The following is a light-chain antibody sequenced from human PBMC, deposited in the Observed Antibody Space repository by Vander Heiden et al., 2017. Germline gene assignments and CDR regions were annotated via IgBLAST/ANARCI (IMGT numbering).Light chain of an antibody. Sequence: SSDLHPPPSVSVPPGQTARLTGSRDAVPKKDAYWYEQKPGQAPLMVIYKDTERPAGIPERVSGTSSGTTVTLTIGGVQAEEEADYYCESTDISGAAGLFGGGTKLTVL. J-gene: IGLJ2*01. V-gene: IGLV3-25*01. CDR3: ESTDISGAAGL. CDR1: AVPKKD. CDR2: KDT.